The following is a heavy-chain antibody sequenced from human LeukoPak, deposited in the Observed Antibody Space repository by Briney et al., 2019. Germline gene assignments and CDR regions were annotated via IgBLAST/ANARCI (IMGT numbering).Heavy chain of an antibody. CDR2: IYYSGST. J-gene: IGHJ5*02. CDR3: ARQFTA. CDR1: GFTFSSYSMN. V-gene: IGHV4-59*05. D-gene: IGHD2-8*02. Sequence: GSLRLSCAASGFTFSSYSMNWVRQPPGKGLEWIGSIYYSGSTYYNPSLKSRVTISVDTSKNQFSLKLSSVTAADTAVYYCARQFTAWGQGTLVTVSS.